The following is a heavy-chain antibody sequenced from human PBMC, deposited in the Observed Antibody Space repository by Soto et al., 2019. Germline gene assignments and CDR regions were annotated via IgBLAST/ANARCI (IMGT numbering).Heavy chain of an antibody. Sequence: SVKVSCKASGYIFTNYAISWVRQAPGQGLEWMGGIIPIFGTANYAQKFQGRVTITADESTSTAYMELSSLRSEDTAVYYCAREEYCSSTSCYTGGGRYYYGMDVWGQGTTVTVSS. J-gene: IGHJ6*02. D-gene: IGHD2-2*02. CDR2: IIPIFGTA. CDR3: AREEYCSSTSCYTGGGRYYYGMDV. CDR1: GYIFTNYA. V-gene: IGHV1-69*13.